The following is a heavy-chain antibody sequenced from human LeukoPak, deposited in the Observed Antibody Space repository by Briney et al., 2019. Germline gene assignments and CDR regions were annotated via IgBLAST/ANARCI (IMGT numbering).Heavy chain of an antibody. J-gene: IGHJ3*02. CDR2: ISSSSSII. D-gene: IGHD1-20*01. Sequence: PGASLRLSCAVSGFTFSTYSINWVRQAPGKGLEWVSYISSSSSIISYADSVKGRFTISTDNAKNSLYLQMYSLRDEDTAVYYCARDRNWAFDIWGQGTMVTVSS. V-gene: IGHV3-48*02. CDR1: GFTFSTYS. CDR3: ARDRNWAFDI.